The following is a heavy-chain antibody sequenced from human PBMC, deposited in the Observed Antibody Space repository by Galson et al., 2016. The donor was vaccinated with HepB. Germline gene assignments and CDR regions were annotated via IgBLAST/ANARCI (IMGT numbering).Heavy chain of an antibody. J-gene: IGHJ4*01. CDR2: IYWDDDK. Sequence: PALVKPTQTLTLTCTFSGFSLSTSGVGVGWIRQPPGKALEWLAIIYWDDDKRYRPSLKSRLTIPKDNTKNQVVLTMTNMDPVDTATSYCAHKTDYSTGLDYWGQGTLVSGSS. CDR1: GFSLSTSGVG. V-gene: IGHV2-5*02. CDR3: AHKTDYSTGLDY. D-gene: IGHD4-11*01.